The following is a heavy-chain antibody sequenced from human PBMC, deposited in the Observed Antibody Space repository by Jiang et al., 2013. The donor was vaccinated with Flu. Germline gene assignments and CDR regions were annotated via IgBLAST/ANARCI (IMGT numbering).Heavy chain of an antibody. CDR2: IYYSGST. V-gene: IGHV4-59*01. Sequence: GSGLVKPSETLSLTCTVSGGSISSYYWSWIRQPPGKGLEWIGYIYYSGSTNYNPSLKSRVTISVDTSKNQFSLKLSSVTAADTAVYYCARVYRDCSGGSCYVVLDYWGQGTLVTVSS. J-gene: IGHJ4*02. CDR3: ARVYRDCSGGSCYVVLDY. D-gene: IGHD2-15*01. CDR1: GGSISSYY.